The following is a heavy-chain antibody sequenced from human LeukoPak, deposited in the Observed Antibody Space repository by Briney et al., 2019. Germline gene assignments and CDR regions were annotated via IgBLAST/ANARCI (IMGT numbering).Heavy chain of an antibody. V-gene: IGHV1-69*13. D-gene: IGHD3-22*01. Sequence: ASVKVSCKASGGTFSSYAISWVRQAPGQGLEWMGGIIPIFGTANYAQKFQGRVTITADESTSTAYMELSSLRSEDTAVYYCARDSSGYRADEYYFDYRGQGTLVTVSS. CDR1: GGTFSSYA. CDR3: ARDSSGYRADEYYFDY. J-gene: IGHJ4*02. CDR2: IIPIFGTA.